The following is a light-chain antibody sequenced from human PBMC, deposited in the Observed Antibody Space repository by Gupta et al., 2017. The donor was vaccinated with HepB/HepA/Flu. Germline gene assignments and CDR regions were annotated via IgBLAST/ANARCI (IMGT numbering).Light chain of an antibody. CDR1: QSVSDN. J-gene: IGKJ1*01. CDR2: GAS. V-gene: IGKV3-15*01. Sequence: ETVMTQSPATLSVSPGERATLSCRASQSVSDNLAWYQQKPGQAPRLLIYGASTRATGIPARFSGSGSGTEFTLTISSLQSEDIAIYHCQQYNDWPPWTFGLGTKVEIK. CDR3: QQYNDWPPWT.